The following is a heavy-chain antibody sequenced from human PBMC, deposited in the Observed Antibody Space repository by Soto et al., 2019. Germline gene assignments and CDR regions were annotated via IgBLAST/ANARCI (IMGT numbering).Heavy chain of an antibody. V-gene: IGHV1-46*02. CDR1: GYTFNTFY. J-gene: IGHJ4*02. CDR2: INPSGGST. D-gene: IGHD3-9*01. Sequence: QVQLVQSGAEVKKPGASVKVSCKASGYTFNTFYIHWVRQAPGQGLEWMGIINPSGGSTTYAQKFQGRVNMTRDTSTSTVYMELSSLRSEDTALYDCARSDFDWLSQARYYFDYWGQGTLVTVSS. CDR3: ARSDFDWLSQARYYFDY.